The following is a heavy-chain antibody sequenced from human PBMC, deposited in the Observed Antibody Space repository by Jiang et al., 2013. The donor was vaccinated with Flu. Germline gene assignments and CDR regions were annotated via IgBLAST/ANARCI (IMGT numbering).Heavy chain of an antibody. CDR3: ARASPETGAKQTTFDY. V-gene: IGHV4-34*01. Sequence: VLLKPSETLSLTCAVYGGSFSGYYWSWIRQPPGKGLEWIGEINHSGSTNYNPSLKSRVTISVDTSKNQFSLKLSSVTAADTAVYYCARASPETGAKQTTFDYWGQGTLVTVSS. J-gene: IGHJ4*02. CDR1: GGSFSGYY. D-gene: IGHD1-7*01. CDR2: INHSGST.